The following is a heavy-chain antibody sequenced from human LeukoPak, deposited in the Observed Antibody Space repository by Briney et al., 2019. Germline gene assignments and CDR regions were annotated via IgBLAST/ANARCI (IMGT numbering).Heavy chain of an antibody. D-gene: IGHD2-15*01. CDR1: GGTFSSYA. V-gene: IGHV1-69*04. J-gene: IGHJ3*02. CDR2: IIPILGIA. CDR3: ARDPSALGYCSGGSCYVGAFDI. Sequence: SVTVSCKASGGTFSSYAISWVRQAPGQGLEWMGRIIPILGIANYAQKFQGRVTITADKSTSTAYMELSSLRSEDTAVYYCARDPSALGYCSGGSCYVGAFDIWGQGTMVTVSS.